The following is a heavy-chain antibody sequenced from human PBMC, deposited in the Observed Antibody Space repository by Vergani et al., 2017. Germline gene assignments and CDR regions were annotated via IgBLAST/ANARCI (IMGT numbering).Heavy chain of an antibody. Sequence: EVQLVESGGGLVQPGGSLRLSCAASGFTVSSNYMGWVRQAPGKGLEWVSVIYSGGSTYYADSVKGRFTISRDNSKITLYLQMNSLSAEDTAVYYCARAPYPDAWGQGTLVTVSS. D-gene: IGHD1-14*01. V-gene: IGHV3-66*02. CDR2: IYSGGST. J-gene: IGHJ5*02. CDR3: ARAPYPDA. CDR1: GFTVSSNY.